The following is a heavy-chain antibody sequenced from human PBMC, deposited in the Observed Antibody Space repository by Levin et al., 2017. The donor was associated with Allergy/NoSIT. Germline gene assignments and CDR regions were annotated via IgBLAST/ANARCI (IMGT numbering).Heavy chain of an antibody. CDR3: TRDYGRESGYDFDY. J-gene: IGHJ4*02. V-gene: IGHV3-74*01. Sequence: GGSLRLSCGASGFTFSSYWIHWVRQAPGKGLVWVSRIKGDGSSTSYADSVKGRFTISRDNAKNTVYLEMNSLRGEDTAVYYCTRDYGRESGYDFDYWGQGTLVTVSS. CDR1: GFTFSSYW. D-gene: IGHD5-12*01. CDR2: IKGDGSST.